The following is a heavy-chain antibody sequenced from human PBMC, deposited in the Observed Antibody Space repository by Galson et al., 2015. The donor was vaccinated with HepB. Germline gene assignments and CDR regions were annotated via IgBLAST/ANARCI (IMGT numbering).Heavy chain of an antibody. CDR1: GFAFSYYA. J-gene: IGHJ4*02. V-gene: IGHV3-64*01. CDR3: ARVHYLGSGSPFDY. CDR2: IGGNGGRT. Sequence: SLRLSCAASGFAFSYYAMHWVRQAPGKGLEFVSAIGGNGGRTYYANSVKARFTISRDNSKNTLDLQMGSLRTEDTAVYYCARVHYLGSGSPFDYWGQGTLVTVSS. D-gene: IGHD3-10*01.